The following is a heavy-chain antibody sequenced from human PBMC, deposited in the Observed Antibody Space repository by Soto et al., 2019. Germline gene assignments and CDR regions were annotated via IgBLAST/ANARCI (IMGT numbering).Heavy chain of an antibody. CDR3: ARSITIFGVVISYSYFDL. D-gene: IGHD3-3*01. J-gene: IGHJ2*01. V-gene: IGHV4-30-2*01. CDR2: IYHSGST. Sequence: QLQLQESGSGLVKASQTLSLTCAVSNGSISSGGYSWSWIRQPPGKGLEWLGYIYHSGSTYYNPSLKSRVTLSVDRSKNQFSLKLSSVTAADTAVYYCARSITIFGVVISYSYFDLWGRGTLVTASS. CDR1: NGSISSGGYS.